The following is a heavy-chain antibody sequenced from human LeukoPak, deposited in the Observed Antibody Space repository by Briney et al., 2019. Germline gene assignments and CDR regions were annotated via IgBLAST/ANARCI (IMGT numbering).Heavy chain of an antibody. J-gene: IGHJ3*02. CDR3: ARHYYYDSSAAFDI. Sequence: SETLSLTCAVYGGSFSGYYWSWIRQPPGKGLEWIGYIYYSGSTNYNPSLKSRATISVDTSKNQLSLKLSSVTAADTAVYYCARHYYYDSSAAFDIWGQGTMVTVSS. D-gene: IGHD3-22*01. CDR1: GGSFSGYY. V-gene: IGHV4-59*08. CDR2: IYYSGST.